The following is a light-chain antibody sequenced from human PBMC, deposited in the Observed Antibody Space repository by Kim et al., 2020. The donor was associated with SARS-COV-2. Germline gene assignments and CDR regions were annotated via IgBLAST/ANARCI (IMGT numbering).Light chain of an antibody. CDR2: GAS. J-gene: IGKJ2*01. CDR3: QQYDGTSPLT. CDR1: QSVSSN. V-gene: IGKV3-20*01. Sequence: LATGERATLSCRASQSVSSNLAWYQQRPGQAPRLLIYGASRRATGIPDRFSGSGSGTDFTLTISRLEPEDFAVYYCQQYDGTSPLTFGQGTKLEI.